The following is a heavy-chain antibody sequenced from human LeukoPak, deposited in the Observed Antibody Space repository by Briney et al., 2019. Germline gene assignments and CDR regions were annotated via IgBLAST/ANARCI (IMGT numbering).Heavy chain of an antibody. CDR3: ARDFWSGSNWFDP. CDR1: GGSISSHS. CDR2: ISYSGST. V-gene: IGHV4-59*11. J-gene: IGHJ5*02. D-gene: IGHD3-3*01. Sequence: SETLPLTCTVSGGSISSHSLSWIRQPPGNGLEWIGYISYSGSTNYNPSLKSRVTISVDTSKNQFSLKLSSVTAADTAVYYCARDFWSGSNWFDPWGQGTLVTVSS.